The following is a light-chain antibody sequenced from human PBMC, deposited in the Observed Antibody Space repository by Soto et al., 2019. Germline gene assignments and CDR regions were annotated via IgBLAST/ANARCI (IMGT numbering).Light chain of an antibody. CDR2: GAS. J-gene: IGKJ5*01. V-gene: IGKV3-15*01. CDR1: QNVYRY. Sequence: EIVLTQSPATLSLSPGERAALSCRASQNVYRYLAWYQQKPGQAPRLLIYGASTRATGVTARFRGGGSGTEVTLTISSLQSEDSAVYYCQQYHKWPPITFGQGTRLEIK. CDR3: QQYHKWPPIT.